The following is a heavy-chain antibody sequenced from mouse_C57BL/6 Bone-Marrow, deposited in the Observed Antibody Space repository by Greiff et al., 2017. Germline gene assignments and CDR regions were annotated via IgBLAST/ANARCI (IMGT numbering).Heavy chain of an antibody. Sequence: VQLQQSGAELVKPGASVKLSCTASGFNIKDYYMHWVKQRPEQGLEWIGRIDPEDGETKYAPKFQGKATITADTSSNTAYLQLRSLTAEDTAVYYCARGCGPHGDYFDYWGQGTTLTVSS. V-gene: IGHV14-2*01. CDR2: IDPEDGET. CDR3: ARGCGPHGDYFDY. CDR1: GFNIKDYY. J-gene: IGHJ2*01.